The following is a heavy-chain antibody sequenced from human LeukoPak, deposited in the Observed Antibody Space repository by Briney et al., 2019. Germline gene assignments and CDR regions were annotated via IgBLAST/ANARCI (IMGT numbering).Heavy chain of an antibody. D-gene: IGHD3-9*01. CDR1: VFTFSSYW. CDR3: ARGGGIFDY. CDR2: IKQDGSDK. Sequence: PGGSLTLSCAASVFTFSSYWMSWVRQAPGKGREWVASIKQDGSDKSYVDSVKGRFTISRDNANISLYLHMNSLRAEDTAMYYCARGGGIFDYWGQGTLVTVSS. V-gene: IGHV3-7*05. J-gene: IGHJ4*02.